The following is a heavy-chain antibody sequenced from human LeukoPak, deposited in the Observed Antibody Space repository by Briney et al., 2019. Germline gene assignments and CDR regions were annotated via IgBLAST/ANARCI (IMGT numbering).Heavy chain of an antibody. V-gene: IGHV4-39*07. D-gene: IGHD2-2*02. Sequence: PSETLSLTCSVSGGSITNNGYYWGWIRQSPETGLEWIGSMHYSGSTYYNPSLNSRVTISVDTSKNQFSLKLSSVTAADTAVYYCARRSLVPAAIRNDYWGQGTLVTVSS. CDR2: MHYSGST. J-gene: IGHJ4*02. CDR1: GGSITNNGYY. CDR3: ARRSLVPAAIRNDY.